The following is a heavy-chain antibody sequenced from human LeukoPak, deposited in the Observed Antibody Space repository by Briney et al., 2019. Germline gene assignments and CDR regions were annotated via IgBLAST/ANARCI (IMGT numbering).Heavy chain of an antibody. V-gene: IGHV1-18*01. CDR1: GYTFTSYG. CDR3: ARDYGGSYDYYYYGMDD. D-gene: IGHD1-26*01. J-gene: IGHJ6*02. CDR2: ISAYNGNT. Sequence: ASVKVSCKASGYTFTSYGISWVRQAPGQGLEWTGWISAYNGNTNYAQKLQGRVTMTTDTSTSTAYMELRSLRSDDTAVYYCARDYGGSYDYYYYGMDDWGQGTTVTVSS.